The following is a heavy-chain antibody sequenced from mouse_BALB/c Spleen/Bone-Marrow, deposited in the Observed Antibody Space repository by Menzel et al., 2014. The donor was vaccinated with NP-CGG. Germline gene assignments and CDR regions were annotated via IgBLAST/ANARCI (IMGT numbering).Heavy chain of an antibody. J-gene: IGHJ1*01. D-gene: IGHD1-1*01. CDR3: TRQDYYGNSYWYFDV. CDR2: IYPSDSYT. Sequence: QVQLKQSGADLVRPGASVKLSCKASGYTFTSYWINWVKQRPGQGLEWIGNIYPSDSYTNYNQKFRDKATLTVDTSSSTAYTQLSSPTSEDSAVYYCTRQDYYGNSYWYFDVWGAGTTVTVSS. V-gene: IGHV1-59*01. CDR1: GYTFTSYW.